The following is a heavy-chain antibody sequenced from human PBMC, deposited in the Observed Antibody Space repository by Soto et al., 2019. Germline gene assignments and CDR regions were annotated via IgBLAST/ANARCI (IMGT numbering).Heavy chain of an antibody. D-gene: IGHD2-8*01. V-gene: IGHV3-9*01. CDR1: GFTFDDYA. Sequence: QPGGSLRLSCAASGFTFDDYARHWVRQAPGKGLEWVSGISWNSGSIGYADSVKGRFTISRDNAKNSLYLQMNSLRAEDTALYYCATLLYCTNGECSLNDAFDIWGQGTMVTVSS. CDR3: ATLLYCTNGECSLNDAFDI. J-gene: IGHJ3*02. CDR2: ISWNSGSI.